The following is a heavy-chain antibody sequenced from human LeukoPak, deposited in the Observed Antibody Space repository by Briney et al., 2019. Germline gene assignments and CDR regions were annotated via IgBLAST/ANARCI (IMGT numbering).Heavy chain of an antibody. CDR3: ARDWGTKYAEYFQH. J-gene: IGHJ1*01. CDR1: GYTFTGYY. Sequence: GASVTVSCKSSGYTFTGYYMHWVRQAPGQGLEWMGWINPNSGGTNYAQKFQGRVTMTRDTSISTAYMELSRLRSDDTAVYYCARDWGTKYAEYFQHWGQGTLVTVSS. CDR2: INPNSGGT. V-gene: IGHV1-2*02. D-gene: IGHD1-1*01.